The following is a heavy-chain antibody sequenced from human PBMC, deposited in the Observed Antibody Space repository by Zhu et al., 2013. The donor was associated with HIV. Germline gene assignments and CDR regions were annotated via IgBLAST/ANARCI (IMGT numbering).Heavy chain of an antibody. V-gene: IGHV1-2*02. Sequence: QVQLVQSGAEVTKPGASVKVSCRASGYTFSGYYFHWVRQAPGQGLEWMGCMNPNSGDTNYEQKFEGRVTMTSDTSINTVYMELRSLRSDDTAAYYCARDFFYERPGAGYYWGQGTLVIVSS. CDR1: GYTFSGYY. J-gene: IGHJ4*02. CDR2: MNPNSGDT. CDR3: ARDFFYERPGAGYY. D-gene: IGHD3-22*01.